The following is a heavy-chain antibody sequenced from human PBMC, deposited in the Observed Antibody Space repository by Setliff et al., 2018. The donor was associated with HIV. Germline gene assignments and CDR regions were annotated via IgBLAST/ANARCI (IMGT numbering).Heavy chain of an antibody. Sequence: GESLKISCKGSGYSFTSYWISWVRQMPGKGLEWMGRIDPSDSYTNYSPSFQGQVTISADKSISTAYLQWSSLKASDTAMYYCARHLSATGTFDYWGQGTLVTVSS. CDR1: GYSFTSYW. J-gene: IGHJ4*02. D-gene: IGHD7-27*01. CDR2: IDPSDSYT. CDR3: ARHLSATGTFDY. V-gene: IGHV5-10-1*04.